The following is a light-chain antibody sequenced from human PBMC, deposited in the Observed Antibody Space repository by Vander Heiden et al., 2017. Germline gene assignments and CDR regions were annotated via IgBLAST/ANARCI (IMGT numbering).Light chain of an antibody. Sequence: IHITQSPSSLSASVGDRVTITCRASQSISSYLNWYQQKPGKAPKLLIYDASSLQSGVPSRFSGSGSGTDFTLTISRLQPEDFATYYCQQSDSNPVTFGGGTKVEIK. CDR3: QQSDSNPVT. CDR1: QSISSY. J-gene: IGKJ4*01. V-gene: IGKV1-39*01. CDR2: DAS.